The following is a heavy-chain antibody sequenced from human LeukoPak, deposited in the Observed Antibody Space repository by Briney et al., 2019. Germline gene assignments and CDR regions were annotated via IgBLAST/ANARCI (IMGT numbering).Heavy chain of an antibody. V-gene: IGHV1-69*04. Sequence: RASVKVSCKASGGTFSSYAISWVRQAPGQGLEWMGRIIPILGIANYAQKFQGRVTITADKSTSTAYMELSSLKASDTAMYYCARHSNPQWELLGALAGWGQGTLVTVSS. D-gene: IGHD1-26*01. J-gene: IGHJ4*02. CDR2: IIPILGIA. CDR1: GGTFSSYA. CDR3: ARHSNPQWELLGALAG.